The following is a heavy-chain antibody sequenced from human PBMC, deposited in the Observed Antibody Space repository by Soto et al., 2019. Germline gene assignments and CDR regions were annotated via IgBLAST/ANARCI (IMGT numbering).Heavy chain of an antibody. D-gene: IGHD2-15*01. CDR1: GGSISSGDYY. CDR3: ARDVYVVVAATHYYYGMDV. CDR2: IYYSGST. J-gene: IGHJ6*02. V-gene: IGHV4-30-4*01. Sequence: SETLSLTCTVSGGSISSGDYYWSWIRQPPGKGLEWIGYIYYSGSTYYNPSLKSRVTISVDTSKNQFSLKLSSVTAADTAVYYCARDVYVVVAATHYYYGMDVWGQGTTVTVSS.